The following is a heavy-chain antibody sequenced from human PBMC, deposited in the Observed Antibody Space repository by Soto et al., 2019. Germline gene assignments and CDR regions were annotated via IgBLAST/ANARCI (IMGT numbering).Heavy chain of an antibody. CDR3: ARTESGTFDH. Sequence: QLQLQESGSGLVKPSQTLSLTCAVSGGSISSGGYSWSWIRQPPGKGLEWIGYIYHSGSTYYNPSLKIRVTIPVDRSKNQFALKLSSVTAADTAVYYCARTESGTFDHWGQGTLVTVSS. V-gene: IGHV4-30-2*01. J-gene: IGHJ5*02. D-gene: IGHD1-7*01. CDR1: GGSISSGGYS. CDR2: IYHSGST.